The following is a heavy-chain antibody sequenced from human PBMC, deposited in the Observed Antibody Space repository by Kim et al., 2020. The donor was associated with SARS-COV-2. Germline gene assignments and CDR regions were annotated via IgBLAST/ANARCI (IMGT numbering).Heavy chain of an antibody. Sequence: GGSLRLSCAASGFTFSSYAMSWVRQAPGRGLDWVSTISGSGGSTYYADSVKGRFTISRDNSKNTLYLQMNSLRAEDTAVYYCAKLRGYSGYEAFDYWGQGTLVTVSS. V-gene: IGHV3-23*01. D-gene: IGHD5-12*01. CDR3: AKLRGYSGYEAFDY. J-gene: IGHJ4*02. CDR2: ISGSGGST. CDR1: GFTFSSYA.